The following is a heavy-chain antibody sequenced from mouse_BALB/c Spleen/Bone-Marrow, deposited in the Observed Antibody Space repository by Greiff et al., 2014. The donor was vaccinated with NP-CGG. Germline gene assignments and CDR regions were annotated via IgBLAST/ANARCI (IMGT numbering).Heavy chain of an antibody. Sequence: EVQVVESGGGSVQPGGSLRPSCATSGFTFTDYYMSWVRQPPGKALEWLGFIRNKANGYTTEYSASVKGRFTISRDNSQRILYLQMNTLRAEDSATYYCARDENVGIYWYFDVWGAGTTVIVSS. CDR1: GFTFTDYY. V-gene: IGHV7-3*02. J-gene: IGHJ1*01. CDR3: ARDENVGIYWYFDV. CDR2: IRNKANGYTT.